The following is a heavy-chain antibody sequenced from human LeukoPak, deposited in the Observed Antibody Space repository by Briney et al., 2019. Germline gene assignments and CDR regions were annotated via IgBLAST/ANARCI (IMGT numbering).Heavy chain of an antibody. J-gene: IGHJ4*02. CDR2: MSSTGTTI. D-gene: IGHD5-18*01. CDR3: ARVGRYGVDY. V-gene: IGHV3-48*03. Sequence: GGSLRLSCAASGFTFSSFEMNWVRQAPGKGLAWVSYMSSTGTTIYYADSVKGRFTISRDNAKNSLYLQMNSLRVEDTGVYYCARVGRYGVDYWGQGTLVTVSS. CDR1: GFTFSSFE.